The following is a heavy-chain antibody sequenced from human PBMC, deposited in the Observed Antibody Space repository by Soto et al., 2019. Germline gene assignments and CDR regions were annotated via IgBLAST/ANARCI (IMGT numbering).Heavy chain of an antibody. Sequence: SETLSLTCAVYGGSFSGYYWSWIRQPPGKGLEWIGEINHSGSANYNPSLKSRVTISVDTSKNQFSLKLYSVTAADAAVYYCARVSDYLRQGTLVTVSS. J-gene: IGHJ4*02. CDR1: GGSFSGYY. D-gene: IGHD2-21*01. V-gene: IGHV4-34*01. CDR2: INHSGSA. CDR3: ARVSDY.